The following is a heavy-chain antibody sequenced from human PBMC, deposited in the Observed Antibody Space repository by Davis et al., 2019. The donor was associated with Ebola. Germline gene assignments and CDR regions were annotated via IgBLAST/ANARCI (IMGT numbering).Heavy chain of an antibody. CDR1: GFTFSSYA. D-gene: IGHD2-2*02. Sequence: PGGSLRLSCAASGFTFSSYAMSWVRQAPGKGLEWVSAISGSGGSTYYADSVKGRFTISRDNSKNTLYLQMNSLRAEDTAVYYCAKAQCSSTSCYTGYWGQGTLVTVSS. J-gene: IGHJ4*02. V-gene: IGHV3-23*01. CDR2: ISGSGGST. CDR3: AKAQCSSTSCYTGY.